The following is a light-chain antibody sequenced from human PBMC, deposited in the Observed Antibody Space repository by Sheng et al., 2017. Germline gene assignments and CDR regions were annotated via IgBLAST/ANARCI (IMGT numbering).Light chain of an antibody. J-gene: IGKJ3*01. CDR1: QSIRSW. V-gene: IGKV1-5*03. Sequence: DIQMTQSPSTLSASVGDRVTITCRASQSIRSWLAWYQQKPGKAPKVLIYKASSLESGVPSRFSGSGSGTEFTLTISSLQPEDSATYYCQQLNSYPFTFGPGTKVDIK. CDR2: KAS. CDR3: QQLNSYPFT.